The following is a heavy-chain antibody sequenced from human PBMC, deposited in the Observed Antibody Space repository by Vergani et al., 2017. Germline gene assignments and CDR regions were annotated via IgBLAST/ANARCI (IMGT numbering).Heavy chain of an antibody. J-gene: IGHJ4*02. CDR1: GFTFSSSS. CDR3: ARDPSATVVTYDY. D-gene: IGHD4-23*01. CDR2: IISSSSYI. Sequence: VQLVESGGGVFQPGRSLRLSCAPSGFTFSSSSMNWVRPAPGKGLEWVSSIISSSSYIYYADSVKGRFTISRDNAKNSLYLQMNSLRAEDTAVYYCARDPSATVVTYDYWGQGTLVTVSS. V-gene: IGHV3-21*01.